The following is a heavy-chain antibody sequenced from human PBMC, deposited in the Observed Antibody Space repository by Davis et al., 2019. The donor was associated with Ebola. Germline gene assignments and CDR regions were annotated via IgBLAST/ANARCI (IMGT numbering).Heavy chain of an antibody. CDR2: IGTRGDPT. V-gene: IGHV3-48*02. Sequence: PGGSLRPSCAASGFTFSSYTMNWVRQAPGKGLEWVSYIGTRGDPTVYADSVKGRFTVSRDDANNSLSLLMNSLRDEDTAIYYCVRDYLFALDIWGQGTMVTVSS. CDR3: VRDYLFALDI. J-gene: IGHJ3*02. CDR1: GFTFSSYT.